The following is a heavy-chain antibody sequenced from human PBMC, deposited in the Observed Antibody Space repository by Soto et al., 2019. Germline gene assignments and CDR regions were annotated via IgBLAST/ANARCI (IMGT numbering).Heavy chain of an antibody. CDR2: FYYSGNS. D-gene: IGHD2-2*02. J-gene: IGHJ6*02. V-gene: IGHV4-30-4*04. Sequence: TLSLTCPVSGGSISSGYCHWIWIRQPPGKGLGGFGNFYYSGNSNYNPSLKSRHIISIATSKNQFSVKVGSVTAADTAVYYWTGSSLYGVDVWGQGTTVTVAS. CDR3: TGSSLYGVDV. CDR1: GGSISSGYCH.